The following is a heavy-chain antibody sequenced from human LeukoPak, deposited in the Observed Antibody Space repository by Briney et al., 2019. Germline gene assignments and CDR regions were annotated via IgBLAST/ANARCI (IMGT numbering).Heavy chain of an antibody. CDR3: ASDGY. D-gene: IGHD5-24*01. V-gene: IGHV4-34*01. CDR1: GGSFSGYY. J-gene: IGHJ4*02. CDR2: INHSGST. Sequence: PSETLSLTCAVYGGSFSGYYWSWIRQPPGKGLEWIWEINHSGSTNYNPSLKSRVTISVDTSKNQISLKLSSVTAADTAVYYCASDGYWGQGTLVTVSS.